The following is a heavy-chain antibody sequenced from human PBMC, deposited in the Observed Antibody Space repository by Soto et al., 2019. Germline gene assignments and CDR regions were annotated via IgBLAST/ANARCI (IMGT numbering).Heavy chain of an antibody. CDR1: GDSIKHYY. CDR3: AKYRRTEEEGFTLDS. Sequence: SETLSLTCTVSGDSIKHYYWSWIRQPPGKRLEWIGYIYYTGSTTYNPSLESRVTMSVDTSKNQFSLKLSSVNAADTAVYYCAKYRRTEEEGFTLDSWGRGTLVTVS. D-gene: IGHD2-2*01. V-gene: IGHV4-59*01. CDR2: IYYTGST. J-gene: IGHJ4*02.